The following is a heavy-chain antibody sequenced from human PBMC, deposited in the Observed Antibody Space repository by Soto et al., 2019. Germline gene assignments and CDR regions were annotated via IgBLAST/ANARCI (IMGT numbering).Heavy chain of an antibody. D-gene: IGHD6-19*01. J-gene: IGHJ4*02. CDR3: AKASIAVARVFEV. CDR1: GFTFSSYA. Sequence: GESLKISCAASGFTFSSYAMSWVRQAPGKGLEWVSAISGSGGSTYYADSVKGRFTISRDNSKNTLYLQMNSLRAEDTAVYYCAKASIAVARVFEVWGQGTLVTVSS. V-gene: IGHV3-23*01. CDR2: ISGSGGST.